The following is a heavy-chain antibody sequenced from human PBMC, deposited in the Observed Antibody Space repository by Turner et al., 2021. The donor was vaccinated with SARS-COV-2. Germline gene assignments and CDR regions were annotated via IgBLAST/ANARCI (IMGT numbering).Heavy chain of an antibody. CDR1: GGSISSYY. V-gene: IGHV4-59*01. CDR2: IYYSGST. Sequence: QVQLQESGPGLVKPSETLSLTCTVSGGSISSYYWSWIRQPPGKGLEWIGYIYYSGSTNYNPSLKSRVTISVDTSKNQFSLKLSSVTAADTAVYYCARDNYDVWSGYYGGWFDPWGQGTLVTVSS. D-gene: IGHD3-3*01. J-gene: IGHJ5*02. CDR3: ARDNYDVWSGYYGGWFDP.